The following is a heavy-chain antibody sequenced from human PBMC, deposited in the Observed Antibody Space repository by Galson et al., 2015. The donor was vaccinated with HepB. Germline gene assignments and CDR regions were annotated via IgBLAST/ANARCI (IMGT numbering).Heavy chain of an antibody. CDR3: ARAGDYSEEAFDI. D-gene: IGHD4-17*01. CDR1: GYTFTGYY. V-gene: IGHV1-2*06. Sequence: SVKVSCKASGYTFTGYYMHWVRQAPGQGLEWMGRINPNSGGTNYAQKFQGRVTMTRDTSISTAYMELSRLRSDDTAVYYCARAGDYSEEAFDIWGQGTMVTVSS. CDR2: INPNSGGT. J-gene: IGHJ3*02.